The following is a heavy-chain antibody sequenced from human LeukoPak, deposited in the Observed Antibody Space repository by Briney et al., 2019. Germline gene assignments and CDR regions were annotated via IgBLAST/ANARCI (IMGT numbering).Heavy chain of an antibody. V-gene: IGHV3-74*01. CDR2: INSDGSWT. Sequence: GGSLRLSCAASGFTFSSYWMHWVRQAPGKGLVWVSHINSDGSWTGYADSVKGRFTISKDNAKNTVSLQMNDLRAEDTAVYYCVTFYETYWGRGTLVTVSS. D-gene: IGHD2/OR15-2a*01. CDR3: VTFYETY. J-gene: IGHJ4*02. CDR1: GFTFSSYW.